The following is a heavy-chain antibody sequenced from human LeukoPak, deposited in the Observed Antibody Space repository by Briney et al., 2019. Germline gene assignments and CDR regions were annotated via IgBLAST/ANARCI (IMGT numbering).Heavy chain of an antibody. CDR3: AKDRVGAAPMSHFDC. CDR2: IGGSGGST. J-gene: IGHJ4*02. V-gene: IGHV3-23*01. Sequence: GGSLRLSCAASGFTFSNYAMNWVRQAPGEGLEWVSAIGGSGGSTHYADSVEGRFTISRDNSKNTLYLQMNSLRADDTAVYYCAKDRVGAAPMSHFDCWAREPWSPSPQ. CDR1: GFTFSNYA. D-gene: IGHD1-26*01.